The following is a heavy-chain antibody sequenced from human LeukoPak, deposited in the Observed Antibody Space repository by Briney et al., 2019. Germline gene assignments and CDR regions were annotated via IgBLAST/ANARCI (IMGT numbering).Heavy chain of an antibody. Sequence: GGSLRLSCAASGFTFSSYAMHWVRQAPGKGLEWVAVISYDGSNKYYADSVKGRFTISRDNSKNTLYLQMNSLRAEDTAVYYCVRESEYYFDHSASFDYWGQGTLVTVSS. CDR2: ISYDGSNK. CDR1: GFTFSSYA. V-gene: IGHV3-30*04. J-gene: IGHJ4*02. D-gene: IGHD3-22*01. CDR3: VRESEYYFDHSASFDY.